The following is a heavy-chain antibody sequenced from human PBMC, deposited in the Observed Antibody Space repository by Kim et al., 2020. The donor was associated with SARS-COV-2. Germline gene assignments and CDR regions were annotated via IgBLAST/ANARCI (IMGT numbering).Heavy chain of an antibody. D-gene: IGHD2-2*01. CDR3: ARDSSLLGYCSSTSCGGMDV. Sequence: RFTISRDNSKNTLYLQMNSLRAEDTAVYYCARDSSLLGYCSSTSCGGMDVWGQGTTVTVSS. V-gene: IGHV3-66*01. J-gene: IGHJ6*02.